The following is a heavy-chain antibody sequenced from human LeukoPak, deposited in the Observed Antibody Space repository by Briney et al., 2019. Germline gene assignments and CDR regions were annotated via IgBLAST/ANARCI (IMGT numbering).Heavy chain of an antibody. Sequence: GGSLRLSCAASGFTFDDYTMHWVRQPPGKGLEWVSLISWDGGSTYYADSVKGRFTISSDNSKNSLYLQMNSLRTEDTALYYCAKAIVVVTARMSGFDYWGQGTLVTVSS. CDR3: AKAIVVVTARMSGFDY. CDR2: ISWDGGST. J-gene: IGHJ4*02. CDR1: GFTFDDYT. V-gene: IGHV3-43*01. D-gene: IGHD2-21*02.